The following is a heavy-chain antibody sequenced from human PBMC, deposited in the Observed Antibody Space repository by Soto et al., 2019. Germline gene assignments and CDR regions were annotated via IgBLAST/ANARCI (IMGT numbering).Heavy chain of an antibody. J-gene: IGHJ4*02. CDR3: ARGPHDYGDYGAVEYFDY. Sequence: SETLSLTCTVSGGSISSYYWSWIRQPPGKGLEWIGYIYYSGSTNYNPSLKSRVTISVDTSKNQFSLKLSSVTAADTAVYYCARGPHDYGDYGAVEYFDYWGQGTPVTVSS. V-gene: IGHV4-59*01. CDR2: IYYSGST. CDR1: GGSISSYY. D-gene: IGHD4-17*01.